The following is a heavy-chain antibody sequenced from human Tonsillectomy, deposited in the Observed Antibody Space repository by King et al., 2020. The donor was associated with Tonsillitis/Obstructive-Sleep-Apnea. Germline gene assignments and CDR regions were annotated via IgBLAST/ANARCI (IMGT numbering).Heavy chain of an antibody. J-gene: IGHJ6*03. V-gene: IGHV4-39*01. CDR3: ARHSHAGHYDYYYHIHV. CDR2: IYYNGDT. Sequence: LQLQESGPGLVKPSETLSLICAVSGVSISSRSYYWGWIRQPPGKGLEWIGSIYYNGDTYYNPPLESRVTLSVDTSKNQFSLSLSSVTAADTAVYYCARHSHAGHYDYYYHIHVWGKGTTVTVSS. CDR1: GVSISSRSYY.